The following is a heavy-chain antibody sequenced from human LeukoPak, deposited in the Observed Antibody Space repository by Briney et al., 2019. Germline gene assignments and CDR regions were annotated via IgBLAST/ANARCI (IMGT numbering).Heavy chain of an antibody. CDR1: GFTFDDYG. D-gene: IGHD3-10*01. CDR2: INWNGGST. V-gene: IGHV3-20*04. J-gene: IGHJ3*02. CDR3: AGVAGLLWFGDAFDI. Sequence: GGSLRLSCAASGFTFDDYGMSWVRQAPGKGLEWVSGINWNGGSTGYADSVKGRFTISRDNAKNSLYLQMNSLRAEDTALYYCAGVAGLLWFGDAFDIWGQGTMVTVSS.